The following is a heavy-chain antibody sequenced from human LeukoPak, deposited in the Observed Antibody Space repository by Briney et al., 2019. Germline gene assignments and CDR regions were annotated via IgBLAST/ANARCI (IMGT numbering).Heavy chain of an antibody. D-gene: IGHD1-1*01. V-gene: IGHV3-23*01. CDR2: ISASGGNT. J-gene: IGHJ3*02. Sequence: GGSLRLSCAASGFTFSSYAMSWVRQAPGKGLEWVSTISASGGNTYYVDSVKGRFTISRDNSKNMLDLQMNSLRAEDTAVYYCTRDTERDAFDIWGQGTMVTVSS. CDR3: TRDTERDAFDI. CDR1: GFTFSSYA.